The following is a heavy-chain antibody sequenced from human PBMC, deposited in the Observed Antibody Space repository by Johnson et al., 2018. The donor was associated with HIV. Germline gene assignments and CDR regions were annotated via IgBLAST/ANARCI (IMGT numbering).Heavy chain of an antibody. V-gene: IGHV3-15*01. CDR2: IKRKADGGTT. CDR1: GFTFSNAW. D-gene: IGHD2-2*01. J-gene: IGHJ3*01. Sequence: VQLVESGGGLVKPGGSLRLSCAASGFTFSNAWMSWVRQAPGKGLEWVGRIKRKADGGTTDYAAPVKGRFSISRDDSKTTVYLQMNSLKTDDLAVYFCSIDPIFLGYWYHSSPWGQGTMVTVSS. CDR3: SIDPIFLGYWYHSSP.